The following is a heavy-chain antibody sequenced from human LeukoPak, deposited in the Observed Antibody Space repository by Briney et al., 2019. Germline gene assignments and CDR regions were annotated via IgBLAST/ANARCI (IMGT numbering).Heavy chain of an antibody. CDR1: GGSISSGGYY. CDR2: INYSGST. V-gene: IGHV4-31*03. D-gene: IGHD3-3*01. Sequence: PSETLSLTCTVSGGSISSGGYYWSWIRQHPGKGLEWIGYINYSGSTYYNPSLKSRVTISVDTSKNQFSLKLSSVTAADTAVYYCARETRITIFGVVQYYFDYWGQGTLVTVSS. CDR3: ARETRITIFGVVQYYFDY. J-gene: IGHJ4*02.